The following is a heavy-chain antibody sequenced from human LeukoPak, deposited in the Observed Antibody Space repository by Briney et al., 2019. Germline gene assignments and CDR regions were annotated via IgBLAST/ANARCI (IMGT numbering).Heavy chain of an antibody. CDR2: INAGNGNT. CDR3: ARAQAGTTYYYGMDV. CDR1: GYTFTSYA. J-gene: IGHJ6*02. D-gene: IGHD1-1*01. V-gene: IGHV1-3*01. Sequence: ASVKVSCKASGYTFTSYAMHWVRQAPGQRLEWMGWINAGNGNTKYSQKFQGRVTITRDTSASTAYMELSSLRSEDTAVYYCARAQAGTTYYYGMDVWGQGTTVTVSS.